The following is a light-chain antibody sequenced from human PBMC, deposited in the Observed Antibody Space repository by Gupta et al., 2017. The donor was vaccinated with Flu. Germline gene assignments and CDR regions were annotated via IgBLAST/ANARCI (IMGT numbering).Light chain of an antibody. CDR3: RQGKHWPWT. CDR2: KAS. Sequence: VTLVSASAIYCVTSKCLVSKDRNTYLDWFQQNPGQAPKRLIYKASNLENGVPDRFSGSGSGTXFTLKIXRGEAEDVGVYYCRQGKHWPWTFGXGTKVEIK. CDR1: KCLVSKDRNTY. J-gene: IGKJ1*01. V-gene: IGKV2-30*01.